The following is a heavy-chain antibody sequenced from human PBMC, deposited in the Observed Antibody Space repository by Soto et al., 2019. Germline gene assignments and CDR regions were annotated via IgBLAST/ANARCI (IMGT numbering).Heavy chain of an antibody. Sequence: VGSLRLSCAASGFTFSSYGMHWVRQAPGKGLEWVAVISYDGSNKYYADSVKGRFTISRDNSKNTLYLQMNSLRAEDTAVYYCAKDEGDFWSGYYLDYWGQLTLVTVSS. D-gene: IGHD3-3*01. CDR3: AKDEGDFWSGYYLDY. V-gene: IGHV3-30*18. CDR2: ISYDGSNK. J-gene: IGHJ4*02. CDR1: GFTFSSYG.